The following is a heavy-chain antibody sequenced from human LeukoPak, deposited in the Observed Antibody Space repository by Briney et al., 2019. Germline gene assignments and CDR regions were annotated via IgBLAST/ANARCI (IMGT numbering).Heavy chain of an antibody. J-gene: IGHJ3*02. D-gene: IGHD3-22*01. CDR2: ISYDGSNK. CDR1: GFTFSSYG. Sequence: GRSLRLSCAASGFTFSSYGMHWVRQAPGKGLEWVAVISYDGSNKYYADSVKGRFTISRDNSKNTLYLQMNSLRAEDTAVYYCATTYYYDSSGWEAFDIWGQGTMVTVPS. V-gene: IGHV3-30*03. CDR3: ATTYYYDSSGWEAFDI.